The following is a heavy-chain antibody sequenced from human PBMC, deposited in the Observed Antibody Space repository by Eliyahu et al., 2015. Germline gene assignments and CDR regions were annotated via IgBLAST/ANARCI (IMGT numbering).Heavy chain of an antibody. CDR2: ISSKGGST. Sequence: EVQLLESGGGLVQPGGSLRXSCAASGFTFTNHAMSWVRQAPGKGLEXXSGISSKGGSTFYADSVKGRFTISRDNSNNTLYLQMSSLRAEDTAVYYCAKGGITIFGGHLFQHWGQGTLVTVSS. D-gene: IGHD3-3*01. J-gene: IGHJ1*01. V-gene: IGHV3-23*01. CDR1: GFTFTNHA. CDR3: AKGGITIFGGHLFQH.